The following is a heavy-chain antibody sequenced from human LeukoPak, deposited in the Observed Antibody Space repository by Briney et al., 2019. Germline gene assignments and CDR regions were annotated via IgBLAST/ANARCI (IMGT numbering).Heavy chain of an antibody. D-gene: IGHD1-7*01. CDR1: GFTFSSYA. CDR3: AKGTRDAGYYFDY. V-gene: IGHV3-23*01. CDR2: IRVGGET. J-gene: IGHJ4*02. Sequence: GGSLKLSCAASGFTFSSYAMSWVRQAPGKGLEWVSAIRVGGETHYADSVKGRFTSSRDSSENTLYLQMSGLRAEDTAVYYCAKGTRDAGYYFDYWGQGTLVTVSS.